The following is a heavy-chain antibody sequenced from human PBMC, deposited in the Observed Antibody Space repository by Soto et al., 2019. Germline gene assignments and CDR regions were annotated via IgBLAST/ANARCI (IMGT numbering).Heavy chain of an antibody. D-gene: IGHD1-26*01. Sequence: VQLVQSGAEVKKPGSSVKVSCKASGGTFSSYAMSWVRQAPGKGLEWVSAISGSGGSTYYADSVKGRFTISRDNSKNTLYLQMNSLRAEDTAVYYCAKEQYSGSYLGYFDYWGQGTLVTVSS. J-gene: IGHJ4*02. CDR1: GGTFSSYA. CDR3: AKEQYSGSYLGYFDY. CDR2: ISGSGGST. V-gene: IGHV3-23*04.